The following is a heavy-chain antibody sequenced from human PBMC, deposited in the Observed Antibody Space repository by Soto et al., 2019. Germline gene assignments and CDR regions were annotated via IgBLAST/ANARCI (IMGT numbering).Heavy chain of an antibody. CDR1: GFPFNSHS. D-gene: IGHD1-26*01. V-gene: IGHV3-21*01. Sequence: EVQLVESGGGLVKPGGSLRLACAASGFPFNSHSMFWVRQAPGKGLEWVSSISGSSDYIFYADSVKGRFTIFRDNAKKSLFLQMNSLRAEDTAMYYCVRGVIILVGAATRPLDYWGQGTLVTVSS. CDR3: VRGVIILVGAATRPLDY. J-gene: IGHJ4*02. CDR2: ISGSSDYI.